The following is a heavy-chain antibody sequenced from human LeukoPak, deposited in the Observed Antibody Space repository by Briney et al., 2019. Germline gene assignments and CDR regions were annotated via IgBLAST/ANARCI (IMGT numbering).Heavy chain of an antibody. CDR1: GFTFSSYA. Sequence: GGSLRLSCAASGFTFSSYAMSWVRQAPGKGLEWVSAISGSGGSAYYADSVKGRFTISRDNSKNTLYLQMNSLRAEDTAVYYCALVGDGYNAPDYWGPGTLVTVSS. V-gene: IGHV3-23*01. D-gene: IGHD5-24*01. J-gene: IGHJ4*02. CDR2: ISGSGGSA. CDR3: ALVGDGYNAPDY.